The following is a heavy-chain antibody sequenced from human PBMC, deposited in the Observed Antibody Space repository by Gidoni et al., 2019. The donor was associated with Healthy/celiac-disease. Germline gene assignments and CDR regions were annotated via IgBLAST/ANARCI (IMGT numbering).Heavy chain of an antibody. V-gene: IGHV3-30*02. J-gene: IGHJ4*02. CDR1: GFTCSSYG. CDR3: VGGRPIDY. Sequence: QVQLVESGGGVVQPGGSLRLSCAASGFTCSSYGMHWVRQAPGKGLEWVAFIRYDGSNKYEADSVKGRFTISRDNSKNTLYLQMNSLRAEDTAVYYCVGGRPIDYWGQGTLVTVSS. CDR2: IRYDGSNK. D-gene: IGHD3-16*01.